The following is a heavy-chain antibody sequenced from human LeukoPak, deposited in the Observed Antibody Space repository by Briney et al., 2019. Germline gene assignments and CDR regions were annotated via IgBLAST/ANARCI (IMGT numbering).Heavy chain of an antibody. D-gene: IGHD3-22*01. CDR2: IYSSGTT. J-gene: IGHJ4*02. V-gene: IGHV4-61*09. Sequence: SETLSLTRTVSGDSINSGNNYWSWMRQPAGKGPEWIGHIYSSGTTNYNPSLKSRVTMSVDTSKNQFSLELTSVTAADTAVYYCAREAGSYDSSGYYSLYYSFDYWGQGTLVTVSS. CDR3: AREAGSYDSSGYYSLYYSFDY. CDR1: GDSINSGNNY.